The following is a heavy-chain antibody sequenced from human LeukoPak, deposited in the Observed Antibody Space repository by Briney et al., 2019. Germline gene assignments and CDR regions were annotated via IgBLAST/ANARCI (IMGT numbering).Heavy chain of an antibody. Sequence: ASVKVSCKASGYTFTAYHMHWVRQAPGQGREWVGWISAYNGNTDYAQNFQGRVSMTRDTSTTTAYMELRSLRSDVTAVYFCARDRAVAGFHLEAYWGQGTLVTVSS. CDR1: GYTFTAYH. J-gene: IGHJ4*02. D-gene: IGHD6-19*01. V-gene: IGHV1-18*04. CDR3: ARDRAVAGFHLEAY. CDR2: ISAYNGNT.